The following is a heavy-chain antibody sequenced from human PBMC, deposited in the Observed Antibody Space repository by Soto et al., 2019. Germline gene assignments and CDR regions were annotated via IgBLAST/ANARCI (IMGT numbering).Heavy chain of an antibody. Sequence: GGSLRLSCAASGFTLSSYAMSWVRQAPGKGLEWVSAISGSGGSTYYADSVKGRFTISRDNSKNTLYLQMNSLRAEDTAVYYCAKGYSTYYDILTGYETGYYFDYWGQGTLVTVSS. J-gene: IGHJ4*02. V-gene: IGHV3-23*01. CDR1: GFTLSSYA. CDR2: ISGSGGST. D-gene: IGHD3-9*01. CDR3: AKGYSTYYDILTGYETGYYFDY.